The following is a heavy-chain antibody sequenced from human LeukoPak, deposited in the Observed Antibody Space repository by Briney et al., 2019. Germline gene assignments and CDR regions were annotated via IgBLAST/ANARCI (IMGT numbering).Heavy chain of an antibody. Sequence: PSETLSLTCTVSGASISTGGYYWGWIRQPPGKGLEWIGSVYYSGSTYYNPSLRSRVTISLDTYKNQFSLKLSSVPAADTAVYFCARHQYFVPHFDSWGQEPLVTVSS. V-gene: IGHV4-39*01. D-gene: IGHD2/OR15-2a*01. J-gene: IGHJ4*02. CDR2: VYYSGST. CDR3: ARHQYFVPHFDS. CDR1: GASISTGGYY.